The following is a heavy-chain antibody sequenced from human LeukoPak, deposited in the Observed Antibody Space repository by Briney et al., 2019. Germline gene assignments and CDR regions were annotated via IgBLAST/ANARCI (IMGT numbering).Heavy chain of an antibody. Sequence: SETLSLTCTVSGYSISSGYFWGWIRQPPGKGLEWIGSIYYSGSTYYNPSLKSRVTISVDTSKNQFSLKLSSVTAADTAVYYCARDSSSSTTPFDYWGQGTLVTVSS. CDR3: ARDSSSSTTPFDY. D-gene: IGHD6-13*01. CDR1: GYSISSGYF. J-gene: IGHJ4*02. CDR2: IYYSGST. V-gene: IGHV4-38-2*02.